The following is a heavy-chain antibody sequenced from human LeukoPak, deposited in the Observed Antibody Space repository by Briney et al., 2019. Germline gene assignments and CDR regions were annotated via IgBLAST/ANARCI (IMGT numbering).Heavy chain of an antibody. V-gene: IGHV4-39*07. D-gene: IGHD5-18*01. Sequence: PSETLSLTCTVSGGSISSSSYYWGWIRQPPGKGLEWIGSIYYSGSTYYNPSLKSRVTISVDTSKNQFSLKLSSVTAADTAVYYCARIQKRVDTAMVYYYYYMDVWGKGTTVTVSS. CDR1: GGSISSSSYY. J-gene: IGHJ6*03. CDR2: IYYSGST. CDR3: ARIQKRVDTAMVYYYYYMDV.